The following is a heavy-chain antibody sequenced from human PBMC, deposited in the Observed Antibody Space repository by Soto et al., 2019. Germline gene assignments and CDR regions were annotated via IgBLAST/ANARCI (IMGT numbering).Heavy chain of an antibody. J-gene: IGHJ4*02. Sequence: PGGSLRLSCAASGFTFSTYAMIWVRQAPGRGLEWVSSISGNGASAHYADSVKGRFTVSRDNSKNTLYLEMNSLSAEDTAQYYCAKSTWIQLWPAYWGQGTLVTVSS. CDR2: ISGNGASA. D-gene: IGHD5-18*01. CDR3: AKSTWIQLWPAY. V-gene: IGHV3-23*01. CDR1: GFTFSTYA.